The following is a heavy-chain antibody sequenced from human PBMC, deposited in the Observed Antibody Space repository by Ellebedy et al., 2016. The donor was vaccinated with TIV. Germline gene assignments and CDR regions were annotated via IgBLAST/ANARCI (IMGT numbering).Heavy chain of an antibody. D-gene: IGHD6-6*01. V-gene: IGHV1-3*01. CDR2: ISAGNDNT. Sequence: AASVKVSCKASGCNLISYAMHWVRQAPGQRPEWMGWISAGNDNTDFSQKFRDRVIISRDTSASTVYLELSSLRSEDTAVYYCAREHSSSSNPDYWGQGTLVTVSS. J-gene: IGHJ4*02. CDR1: GCNLISYA. CDR3: AREHSSSSNPDY.